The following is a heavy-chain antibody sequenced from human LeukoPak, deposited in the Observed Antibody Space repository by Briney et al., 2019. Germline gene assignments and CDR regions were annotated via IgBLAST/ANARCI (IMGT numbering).Heavy chain of an antibody. Sequence: SVKVSCKASGGTFSSYTISWVRQAPGQGLEWMGRIIPILGIANYAQKFQGRVTITADKSTSTAYMELSSLRSEDTAVYYCARNGRGFGFRFDYWGQGTLVTVSS. J-gene: IGHJ4*02. V-gene: IGHV1-69*02. CDR1: GGTFSSYT. D-gene: IGHD5-18*01. CDR3: ARNGRGFGFRFDY. CDR2: IIPILGIA.